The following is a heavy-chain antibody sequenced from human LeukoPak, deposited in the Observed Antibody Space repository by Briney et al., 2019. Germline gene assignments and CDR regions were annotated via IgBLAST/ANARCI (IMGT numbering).Heavy chain of an antibody. Sequence: ASVKVSCKASGYTFTSYAMHWVRQAPGQRLEWMGWINAGNGNTKYSQKFQGRVTITRDTSASTAYMELGSLNSDDTAVYYCARDYTNLVTTVLTNFYYVMDVWGQGTTVTVSS. D-gene: IGHD4-23*01. CDR3: ARDYTNLVTTVLTNFYYVMDV. CDR1: GYTFTSYA. CDR2: INAGNGNT. J-gene: IGHJ6*02. V-gene: IGHV1-3*01.